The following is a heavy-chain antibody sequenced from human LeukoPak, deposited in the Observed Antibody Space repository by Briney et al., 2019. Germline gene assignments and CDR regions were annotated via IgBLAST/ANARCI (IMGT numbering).Heavy chain of an antibody. CDR1: GDSISTYY. CDR2: IYYRVTS. J-gene: IGHJ4*02. V-gene: IGHV4-59*12. CDR3: AGVGAAVTRIDY. D-gene: IGHD4-17*01. Sequence: PSETLSLTCTVSGDSISTYYWSWIRQPPGKGLEWIGYIYYRVTSDYNPSLKSRVTISVDKSKNQFSLKLSSVTAADTAVYYCAGVGAAVTRIDYWGQGTLVTVSS.